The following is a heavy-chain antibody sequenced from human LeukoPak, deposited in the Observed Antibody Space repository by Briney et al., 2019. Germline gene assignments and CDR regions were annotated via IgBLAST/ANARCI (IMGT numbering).Heavy chain of an antibody. D-gene: IGHD1-14*01. CDR1: GFTFSDYY. CDR3: ARDPEWEYYFDY. V-gene: IGHV3-11*01. CDR2: ISSSGSTI. J-gene: IGHJ4*02. Sequence: GGSLRLSCAASGFTFSDYYMSWIRQAPGKGLEWVSYISSSGSTIYYADSVKGRFTISRDNAKNSLYLQMNSLRAEDTAAYYCARDPEWEYYFDYWGQGTLVTVSS.